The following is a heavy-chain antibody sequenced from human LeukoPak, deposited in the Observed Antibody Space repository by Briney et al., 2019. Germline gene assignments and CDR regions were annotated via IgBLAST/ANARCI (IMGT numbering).Heavy chain of an antibody. CDR1: GFTFSRYA. CDR3: ANDPGVGVLSGLRGLEY. V-gene: IGHV3-23*01. J-gene: IGHJ4*02. Sequence: GGSLRLSCAASGFTFSRYAMSGVRQAPGKGLEWVAGVSVGGGRKYYADSVKGRFSISRDKSKNTPYLQINRLRGADTAAYYCANDPGVGVLSGLRGLEYWGQGTLVTVSS. D-gene: IGHD2-21*01. CDR2: VSVGGGRK.